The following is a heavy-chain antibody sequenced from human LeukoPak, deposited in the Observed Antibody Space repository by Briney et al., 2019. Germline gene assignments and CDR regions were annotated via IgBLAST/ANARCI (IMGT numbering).Heavy chain of an antibody. J-gene: IGHJ5*02. V-gene: IGHV4-59*01. D-gene: IGHD1-1*01. CDR2: IYYSGST. Sequence: PSETLSLTCTVSGGSINGYYWSWIRQPPGKGLEWIGYIYYSGSTNYNPSLKSRVTISVDASKNQYSLKLSSVTAADTAVYYCARGPEGQPWKWFDPWGQGTLVTVSS. CDR3: ARGPEGQPWKWFDP. CDR1: GGSINGYY.